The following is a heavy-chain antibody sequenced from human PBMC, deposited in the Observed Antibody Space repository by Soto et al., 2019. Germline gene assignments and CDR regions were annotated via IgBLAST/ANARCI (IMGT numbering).Heavy chain of an antibody. CDR3: APLTVSLSGPYGIHV. Sequence: SETLSLTCSVSGYSVSSSDYYWAWIRQPPGKGLEWIGSMLYSGLTYYNPSLKSRVTLSVDTSKNQFSVRLNSVTASDTAVYYCAPLTVSLSGPYGIHVWGQGTTVNVSS. J-gene: IGHJ6*02. CDR2: MLYSGLT. D-gene: IGHD2-15*01. V-gene: IGHV4-39*01. CDR1: GYSVSSSDYY.